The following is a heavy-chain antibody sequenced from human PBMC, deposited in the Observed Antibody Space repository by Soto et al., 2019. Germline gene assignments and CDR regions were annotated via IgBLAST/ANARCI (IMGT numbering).Heavy chain of an antibody. J-gene: IGHJ4*02. V-gene: IGHV3-48*02. Sequence: EVQLVESGGGLVQPGGSLRLSCAASGFTFSSYSMNWVRQAPGKGLEWVSYISSSSSTIYYTDSVKGRFTISRDNAKNSLYLQMNSLRDEDTAVYYCAREDIVLMVYADHWGQGTLVTVSS. CDR3: AREDIVLMVYADH. D-gene: IGHD2-8*01. CDR1: GFTFSSYS. CDR2: ISSSSSTI.